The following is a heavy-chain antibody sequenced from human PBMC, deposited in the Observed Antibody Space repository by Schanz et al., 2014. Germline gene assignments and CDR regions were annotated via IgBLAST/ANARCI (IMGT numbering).Heavy chain of an antibody. D-gene: IGHD3-3*01. Sequence: EVQLVESGGALVQPGKSLRLSCVASGLNFGDHALHWVRQVPGKGLEWVSGISWRSSSVDYADSVKGRFIISRDNTKNSLYLQMNSLRIDDTALYYCVADRRAALRFLEWGFFQDWGQGTLVTVSS. J-gene: IGHJ1*01. V-gene: IGHV3-9*01. CDR1: GLNFGDHA. CDR2: ISWRSSSV. CDR3: VADRRAALRFLEWGFFQD.